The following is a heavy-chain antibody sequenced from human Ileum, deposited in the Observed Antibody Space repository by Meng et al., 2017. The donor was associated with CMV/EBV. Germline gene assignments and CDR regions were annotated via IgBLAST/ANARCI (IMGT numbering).Heavy chain of an antibody. CDR1: GFTFGDYA. Sequence: GESLKISCTASGFTFGDYALIWVRQAPGMGLEWVGFIRREVYGGTTEYAASVKGRFAISRDDSKSIAYLQMNSLKNEDTAVYYCARGLGTWDAYDVWGQGTMVTVSS. V-gene: IGHV3-49*04. D-gene: IGHD1-1*01. CDR3: ARGLGTWDAYDV. CDR2: IRREVYGGTT. J-gene: IGHJ3*01.